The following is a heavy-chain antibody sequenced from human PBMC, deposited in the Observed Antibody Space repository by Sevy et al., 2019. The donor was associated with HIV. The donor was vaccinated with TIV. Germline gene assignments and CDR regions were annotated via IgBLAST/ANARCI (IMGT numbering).Heavy chain of an antibody. CDR2: ISYDGSNK. J-gene: IGHJ6*02. D-gene: IGHD5-18*01. Sequence: GESLKISCAASGFTFSNYGMHWVRQAPGKGLEWVAVISYDGSNKYYADSVKGRFTISRDNSKNTLYLQMNSLRAEDTAVYYCAKISSTLDTAMVTYYYGMDVWGQGTTVTVSS. CDR3: AKISSTLDTAMVTYYYGMDV. V-gene: IGHV3-30*18. CDR1: GFTFSNYG.